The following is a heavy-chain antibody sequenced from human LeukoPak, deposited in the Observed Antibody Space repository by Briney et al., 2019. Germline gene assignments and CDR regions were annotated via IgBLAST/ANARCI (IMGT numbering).Heavy chain of an antibody. D-gene: IGHD6-6*01. V-gene: IGHV3-66*01. J-gene: IGHJ4*02. Sequence: GGSLRLSCAASGFTVSSNYMSWVRQAPGKGLEWVSVIYSGGSTYYADSVKGRFTISRDNSKNTLYLQMNSLRAEDTAVYYCAKDPGLQYSSSGPDWGQGTLVTVSS. CDR1: GFTVSSNY. CDR3: AKDPGLQYSSSGPD. CDR2: IYSGGST.